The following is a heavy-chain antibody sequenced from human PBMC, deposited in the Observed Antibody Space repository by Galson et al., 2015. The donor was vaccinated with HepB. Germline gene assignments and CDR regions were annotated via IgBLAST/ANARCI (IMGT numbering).Heavy chain of an antibody. Sequence: SCKASGYTFTSYAIPWVRQAPGQGLEWMGRINTNTGNPTYAQGFTGRFVFSLDTSVSTAYLKISSLKAEDTAVYYCARSYYDILTGYYMDYYYYGMDVWGQGTTVTVSS. V-gene: IGHV7-4-1*02. CDR1: GYTFTSYA. J-gene: IGHJ6*02. D-gene: IGHD3-9*01. CDR2: INTNTGNP. CDR3: ARSYYDILTGYYMDYYYYGMDV.